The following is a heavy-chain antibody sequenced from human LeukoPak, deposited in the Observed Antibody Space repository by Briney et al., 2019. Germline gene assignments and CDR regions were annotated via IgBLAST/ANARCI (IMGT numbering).Heavy chain of an antibody. CDR2: IYYSGST. V-gene: IGHV4-39*01. Sequence: PSETLSLTCIVSGGSISSSSYYWGWIRQPPGKGLEWIGSIYYSGSTYYNPSLKSRVTISVDTSKNQFSLKLSSVTAADTAVYYCARLSRGNYGMDVWGQGTTVTVSS. J-gene: IGHJ6*02. CDR1: GGSISSSSYY. D-gene: IGHD3-10*01. CDR3: ARLSRGNYGMDV.